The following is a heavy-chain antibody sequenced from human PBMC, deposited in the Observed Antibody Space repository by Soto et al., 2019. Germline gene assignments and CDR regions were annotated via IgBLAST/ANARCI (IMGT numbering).Heavy chain of an antibody. V-gene: IGHV3-74*01. CDR1: GFTFGNYW. J-gene: IGHJ4*02. CDR2: MNSDGSST. CDR3: ATAEVDY. Sequence: PVGSMRLSCSASGFTFGNYWMHWVRQAPGKGLEWVSRMNSDGSSTNYADSVKGRFTVSRDNAKNTLYLQMNSLRAEDTAVYYCATAEVDYWGPGTLVTVSS.